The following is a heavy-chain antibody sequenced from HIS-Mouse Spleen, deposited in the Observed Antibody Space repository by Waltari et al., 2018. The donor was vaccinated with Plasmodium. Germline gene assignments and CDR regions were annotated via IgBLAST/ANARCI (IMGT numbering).Heavy chain of an antibody. D-gene: IGHD7-27*01. CDR3: ARAAIAWGSPYDFDY. CDR2: IYSVGST. J-gene: IGHJ4*02. V-gene: IGHV3-53*02. Sequence: EVQLVETGGGLIQPGGSLRLSCAASGFTFSSNYMSWVRQAPGKGLGWFSVIYSVGSTYDAESVKGRFTTSRDNSKNTLYLQRNSLRAEDTAVYYCARAAIAWGSPYDFDYWGQGTLVTVSS. CDR1: GFTFSSNY.